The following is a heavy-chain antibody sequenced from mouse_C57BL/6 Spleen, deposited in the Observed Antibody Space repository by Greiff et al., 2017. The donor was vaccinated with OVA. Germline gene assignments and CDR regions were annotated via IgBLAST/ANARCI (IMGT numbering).Heavy chain of an antibody. J-gene: IGHJ1*03. CDR1: GYTFTDYY. V-gene: IGHV1-76*01. CDR3: ARNYGGNWYFGD. Sequence: QVQLQQSGAELVRPGASVKLSCTASGYTFTDYYINWVKQRPGQGLEWIARIYPGSGNTYYNEKFKGKATLTAEKSSSTADMQLSSLTSEDSAVYCGARNYGGNWYFGDWGTGTTVTVAS. CDR2: IYPGSGNT. D-gene: IGHD1-1*01.